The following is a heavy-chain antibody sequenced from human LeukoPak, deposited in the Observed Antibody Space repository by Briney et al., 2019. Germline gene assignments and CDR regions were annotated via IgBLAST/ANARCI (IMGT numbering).Heavy chain of an antibody. J-gene: IGHJ4*02. D-gene: IGHD5-18*01. V-gene: IGHV3-30*02. CDR3: ARGGSGYSYGKIDS. CDR1: GFTFSSYG. CDR2: IRYDGSHK. Sequence: GGSLRLSCAASGFTFSSYGMQWVRQATGKGLERESFIRYDGSHKYYADSVKGRFNISRDNSKNTLYLQMNSLRAEDTAVYYCARGGSGYSYGKIDSWGQGILVTVSS.